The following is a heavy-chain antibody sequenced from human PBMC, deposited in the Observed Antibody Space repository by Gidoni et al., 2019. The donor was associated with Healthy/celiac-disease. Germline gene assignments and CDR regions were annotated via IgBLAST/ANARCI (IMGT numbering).Heavy chain of an antibody. Sequence: EVQLLESGGGLVQPGGSLRLSCAASGLTLSSQAMSWVRQAPGKGLELVSAISGSGGSTYYAASVKGRFTISRDNSKNALYLQRTSLRAEDTAVYYCAKETVYSSGWYFRGMDVWGQGTTVTVSS. CDR1: GLTLSSQA. D-gene: IGHD6-19*01. J-gene: IGHJ6*02. V-gene: IGHV3-23*01. CDR2: ISGSGGST. CDR3: AKETVYSSGWYFRGMDV.